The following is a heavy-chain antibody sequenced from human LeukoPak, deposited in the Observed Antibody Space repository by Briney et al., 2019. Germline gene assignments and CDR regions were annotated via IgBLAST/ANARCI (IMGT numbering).Heavy chain of an antibody. D-gene: IGHD3-3*01. J-gene: IGHJ6*02. CDR3: ARGWSGPLPDV. CDR1: GFTVSSNY. Sequence: GGSLTLSCAASGFTVSSNYMSWVRQATGKALEWVSVIYTGGSTYYADSVKGRFTISRDNSKNTLYLHMNSLRVEDTAVYYCARGWSGPLPDVWGQGTTVTVSS. V-gene: IGHV3-66*01. CDR2: IYTGGST.